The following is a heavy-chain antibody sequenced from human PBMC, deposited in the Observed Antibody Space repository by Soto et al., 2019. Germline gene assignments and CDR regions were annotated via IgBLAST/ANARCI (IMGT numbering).Heavy chain of an antibody. CDR2: IKSKTDGGTT. V-gene: IGHV3-15*01. J-gene: IGHJ3*02. CDR3: TTDLRRTIFGVVTNDAFDI. D-gene: IGHD3-3*01. Sequence: GGSLRLSCAASGFTFSNAWMSWVRQAPGKGLEWVGRIKSKTDGGTTDYAAPVKGRFTISRDDSKNTLYLQMNSLKTEDTAVYYCTTDLRRTIFGVVTNDAFDIWGQGTMVTVSS. CDR1: GFTFSNAW.